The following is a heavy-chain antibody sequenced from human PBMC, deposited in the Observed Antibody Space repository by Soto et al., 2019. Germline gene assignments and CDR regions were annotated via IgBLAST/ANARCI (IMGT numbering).Heavy chain of an antibody. J-gene: IGHJ4*02. V-gene: IGHV3-74*01. CDR2: INGGESST. D-gene: IGHD6-6*01. CDR3: AREYSTSRYFDY. Sequence: GGSLRLSCAASGFTFSTSWLHWVRQAPGKGLVWLSRINGGESSTAYADSVKGRFTISRDNAKNTLYLQTNSLRAEDSAVYYCAREYSTSRYFDYWGRGTLVTVSS. CDR1: GFTFSTSW.